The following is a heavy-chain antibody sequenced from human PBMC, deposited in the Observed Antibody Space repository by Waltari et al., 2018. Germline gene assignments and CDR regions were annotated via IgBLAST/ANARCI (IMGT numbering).Heavy chain of an antibody. CDR3: AKDRSSSTSPNYYYYGMDV. Sequence: EVQLLESGGGLVQPGGSLSLSCAASGFTFSSYAMSWVRQAPGKGREWVSAIRGSGGSTYYADSVKVRFTISRDNSKNALYLQMNSLRAEDTAVYDCAKDRSSSTSPNYYYYGMDVWGQGTTVTVSS. CDR2: IRGSGGST. CDR1: GFTFSSYA. J-gene: IGHJ6*02. D-gene: IGHD2-2*01. V-gene: IGHV3-23*01.